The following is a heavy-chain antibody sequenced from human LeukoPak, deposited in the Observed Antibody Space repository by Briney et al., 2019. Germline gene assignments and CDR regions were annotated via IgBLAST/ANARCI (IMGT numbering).Heavy chain of an antibody. CDR1: GFTFSNYA. D-gene: IGHD4-17*01. CDR2: ISGSGGDT. V-gene: IGHV3-23*01. Sequence: GGSLRLSCAASGFTFSNYAMTWVRQAPGKGLEWVSAISGSGGDTYYADSVKGRFTIPGDNSKNTVYLQMNSLRAEDTALYYCAKGGVYGDYYFDYWGQGTLVTVSS. CDR3: AKGGVYGDYYFDY. J-gene: IGHJ4*02.